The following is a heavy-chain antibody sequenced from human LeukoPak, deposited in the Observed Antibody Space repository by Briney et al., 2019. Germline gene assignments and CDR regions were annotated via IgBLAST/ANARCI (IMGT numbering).Heavy chain of an antibody. CDR3: AKPLFGPGMTMVRGPYGMDV. D-gene: IGHD3-10*01. J-gene: IGHJ6*02. Sequence: GGSLRLSCAASGFTVTSNHMSWVRQAAGKGLEWVSVIYSGGTTYYADSVKGRFTISRDNSKNTLYLQMNSLRADDTAVYFCAKPLFGPGMTMVRGPYGMDVWGQGTTVTVS. V-gene: IGHV3-53*01. CDR2: IYSGGTT. CDR1: GFTVTSNH.